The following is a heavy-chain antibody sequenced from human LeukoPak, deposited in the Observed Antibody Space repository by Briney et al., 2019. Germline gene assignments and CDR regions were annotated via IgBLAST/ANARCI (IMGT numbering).Heavy chain of an antibody. CDR1: GGTFSSYA. J-gene: IGHJ5*02. V-gene: IGHV1-69*06. Sequence: SVKVSCKASGGTFSSYAISWVRQAPGQGLEWMGGIIPIFGTANYAQKFQGRVTIAADKSTSTAYMELSSLRSEDTAVYYCARVGITMVRGAKNWFDPWGQGTLVTVSS. CDR3: ARVGITMVRGAKNWFDP. D-gene: IGHD3-10*01. CDR2: IIPIFGTA.